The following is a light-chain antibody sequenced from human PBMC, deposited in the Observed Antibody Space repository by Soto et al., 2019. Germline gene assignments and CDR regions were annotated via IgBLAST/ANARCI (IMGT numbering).Light chain of an antibody. V-gene: IGKV3-20*01. CDR2: GTS. Sequence: ETMMTQSPDTLSFYLGEIATLSCRVSQSLNSNYLAWYQQKPGQAPRLLFSGTSSRATGIPDRFSGSGSGTVFTLTISRLEPEDFAIYYCQQYDSSPLTFGQGTKVDI. J-gene: IGKJ1*01. CDR3: QQYDSSPLT. CDR1: QSLNSNY.